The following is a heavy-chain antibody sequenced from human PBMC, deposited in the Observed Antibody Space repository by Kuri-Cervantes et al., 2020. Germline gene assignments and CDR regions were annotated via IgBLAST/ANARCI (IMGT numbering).Heavy chain of an antibody. V-gene: IGHV4-39*01. CDR1: GGSFSSYY. D-gene: IGHD3-10*01. J-gene: IGHJ3*02. Sequence: GSLRLSCAVYGGSFSSYYWGWIRQPPGKGLEWIGSIYYSGSTYYNPSLKSRVTISVDTSKNQFSLKPSSVTAADTAVYYCARRYYGSDAFDIWGQGTMVTVSS. CDR2: IYYSGST. CDR3: ARRYYGSDAFDI.